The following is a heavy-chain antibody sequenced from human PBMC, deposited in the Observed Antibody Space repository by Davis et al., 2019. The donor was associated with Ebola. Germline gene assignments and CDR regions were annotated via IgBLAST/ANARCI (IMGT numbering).Heavy chain of an antibody. J-gene: IGHJ6*03. CDR1: GGTFSSYA. CDR3: ARDRIPMVWSNRQEAGPSREYYYYMDV. V-gene: IGHV1-69*13. Sequence: SVKVSCKASGGTFSSYAISWVRQAPGQGLEWMGGIIPIFGTANYAQKFQGRVTITADESTSTAYMELSSLRSEDTAVYYCARDRIPMVWSNRQEAGPSREYYYYMDVWGKGTTVTVSS. CDR2: IIPIFGTA. D-gene: IGHD3-10*01.